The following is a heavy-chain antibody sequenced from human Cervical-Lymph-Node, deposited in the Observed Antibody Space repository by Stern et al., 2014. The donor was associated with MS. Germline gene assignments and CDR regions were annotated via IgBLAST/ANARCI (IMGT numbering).Heavy chain of an antibody. CDR3: ARDRLSGGWFLQH. V-gene: IGHV3-11*01. CDR2: ISGSGDTI. J-gene: IGHJ1*01. D-gene: IGHD6-19*01. CDR1: GFTFSDYY. Sequence: VHLVESGGGLGKPGGSLRLSCATSGFTFSDYYMNWIRQAPGKGLEWISYISGSGDTIHYIDSVKGRFTISRDNVKNTLYLQMNSMRAEDTAIYYCARDRLSGGWFLQHWGQGTLVTVSS.